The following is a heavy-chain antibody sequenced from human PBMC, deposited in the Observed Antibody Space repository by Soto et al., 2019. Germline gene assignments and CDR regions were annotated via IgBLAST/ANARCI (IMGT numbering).Heavy chain of an antibody. CDR3: AGYCSGSQNY. D-gene: IGHD3-10*01. CDR2: IYNSGST. V-gene: IGHV4-4*07. Sequence: QVQLQESGPGLVKPSETLSLTCTVSGGSISSYYWSCIRQPAGKGLGWIGRIYNSGSTNYNPSLKSRVTMSVDTANNQFSLKLSSVTAAGAAVYYCAGYCSGSQNYWGQGTLVTVSS. J-gene: IGHJ4*02. CDR1: GGSISSYY.